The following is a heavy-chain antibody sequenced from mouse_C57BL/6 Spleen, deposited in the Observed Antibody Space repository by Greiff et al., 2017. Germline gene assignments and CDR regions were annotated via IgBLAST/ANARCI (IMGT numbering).Heavy chain of an antibody. CDR2: IYPGDGDT. CDR3: AREDLHYYAMDY. Sequence: QVQLQQSGPELVKPGASVKISCKASGYAFSSSWMNWVKQRPGKGLEWIGRIYPGDGDTNYNGKFKGQATLTADKSSSTAYMQLSSLTSEDSAVYFCAREDLHYYAMDYWGQGTSVTVSS. CDR1: GYAFSSSW. J-gene: IGHJ4*01. V-gene: IGHV1-82*01.